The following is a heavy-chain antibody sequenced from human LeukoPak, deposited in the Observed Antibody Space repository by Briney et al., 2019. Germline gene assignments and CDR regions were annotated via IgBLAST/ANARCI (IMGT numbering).Heavy chain of an antibody. V-gene: IGHV3-30-3*01. CDR1: GFTFSSYA. J-gene: IGHJ4*02. CDR3: ARGLSAIVH. Sequence: GGSLRLSCAASGFTFSSYAMHWVRQAPGKGLEWVAVISYDGSNKYYADSVKGRFTISRDNSKNTLYLQINSLRAEDTAVYYCARGLSAIVHWGQGTLVTVSS. D-gene: IGHD2-21*02. CDR2: ISYDGSNK.